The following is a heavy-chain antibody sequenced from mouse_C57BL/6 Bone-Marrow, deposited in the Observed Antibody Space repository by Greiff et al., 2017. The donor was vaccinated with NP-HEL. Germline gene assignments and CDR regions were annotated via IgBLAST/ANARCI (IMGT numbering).Heavy chain of an antibody. CDR2: IYPGSGST. D-gene: IGHD1-1*01. Sequence: QVQLQQPGAELVKPGASVKMSCKASGYTFTSYWITWVKQRPGQGLEWIGDIYPGSGSTNYNEKFKSKATLTVDTSSSTAYMQLSSLTSEDSAVYYCARFSTTVVPWYFDVWGTGTTVTVSS. V-gene: IGHV1-55*01. J-gene: IGHJ1*03. CDR1: GYTFTSYW. CDR3: ARFSTTVVPWYFDV.